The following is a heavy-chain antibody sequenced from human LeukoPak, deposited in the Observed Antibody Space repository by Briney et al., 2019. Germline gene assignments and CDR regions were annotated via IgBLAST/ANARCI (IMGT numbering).Heavy chain of an antibody. CDR3: ARERIVVVVAATPPAYYYYGMDV. V-gene: IGHV3-33*01. D-gene: IGHD2-15*01. J-gene: IGHJ6*04. CDR2: IWHGGSNK. Sequence: GGSLRLSCAASGFTFSSYGMHWVRQAPGKGLEWVAVIWHGGSNKYYADSVKGRFTISRDNSKNTLYLQMNSLRAEDTAVYYCARERIVVVVAATPPAYYYYGMDVWGKGTTVTVSS. CDR1: GFTFSSYG.